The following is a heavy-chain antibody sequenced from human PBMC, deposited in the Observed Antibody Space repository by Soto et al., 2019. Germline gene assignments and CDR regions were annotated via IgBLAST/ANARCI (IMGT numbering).Heavy chain of an antibody. D-gene: IGHD4-17*01. J-gene: IGHJ4*02. CDR1: GFTFSSYA. CDR2: ISGSGGST. V-gene: IGHV3-23*01. Sequence: EVQLLESGGGLVQPGGSLRLSCAASGFTFSSYAMSWVCQAPGMGLEWVSAISGSGGSTYYADSVKGRFTISRDNSKNTLYLQMNSLRAEDTAVYYCAKGVSYGDFFRGEDFWGQGTLVTVSS. CDR3: AKGVSYGDFFRGEDF.